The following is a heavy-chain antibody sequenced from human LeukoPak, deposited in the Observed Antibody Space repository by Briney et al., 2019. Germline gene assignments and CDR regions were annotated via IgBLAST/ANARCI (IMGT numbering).Heavy chain of an antibody. D-gene: IGHD6-19*01. V-gene: IGHV4-31*01. CDR3: ASSGYSSGWPSGYFNY. J-gene: IGHJ4*02. CDR2: IYYSGST. Sequence: SETLSLTCTVSGGSIGSSTYYWSWIRQFPGKGLEWIGYIYYSGSTSYSPSLKSPVTISLDTSKNQFSLKLTSVTAVDTAVYYCASSGYSSGWPSGYFNYWGQGTLVTVSS. CDR1: GGSIGSSTYY.